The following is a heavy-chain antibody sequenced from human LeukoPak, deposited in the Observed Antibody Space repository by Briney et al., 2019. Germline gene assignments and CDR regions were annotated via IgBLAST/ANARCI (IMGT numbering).Heavy chain of an antibody. CDR3: AMSVEMPPIPSFDY. CDR1: GYIFTPHH. CDR2: VSAANNP. V-gene: IGHV1-3*01. D-gene: IGHD5-24*01. J-gene: IGHJ4*02. Sequence: VASVKASCKTSGYIFTPHHIHWMRQAPGQGLELLGWVSAANNPEYSQKFQGRVVITRDASATTSYLELNSLRSEDTAVYYCAMSVEMPPIPSFDYWGQGTLVTVSS.